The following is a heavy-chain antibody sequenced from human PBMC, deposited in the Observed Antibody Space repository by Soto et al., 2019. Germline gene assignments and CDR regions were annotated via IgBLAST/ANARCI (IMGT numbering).Heavy chain of an antibody. D-gene: IGHD3-9*01. V-gene: IGHV3-21*02. J-gene: IGHJ4*02. CDR2: ISTTSSFI. CDR1: GFTFSSYS. Sequence: EVQLVESGGGLVQPGGSLRLSCAASGFTFSSYSMNWVRQAPGKGLEWVSSISTTSSFIYSADSVKGRFTISRDNAKNSLYLRMNSLRAEDTAVYYCARAGSIYFDSVAKCFDYWGQGTLVTVSS. CDR3: ARAGSIYFDSVAKCFDY.